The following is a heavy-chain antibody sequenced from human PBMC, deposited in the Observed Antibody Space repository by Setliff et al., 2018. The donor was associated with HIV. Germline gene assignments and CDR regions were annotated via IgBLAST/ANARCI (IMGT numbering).Heavy chain of an antibody. CDR3: AGVGEVAVNAFDY. D-gene: IGHD2-21*01. CDR1: GGTFGGNA. J-gene: IGHJ4*02. CDR2: INPNSGGT. V-gene: IGHV1-2*04. Sequence: ASVKVSCKVSGGTFGGNAFSWVRQAPGQGLEWMGWINPNSGGTNYAQKFQGWVTMTRDTSISTAYMELSRLRSDDTAVYYCAGVGEVAVNAFDYWGQGTLVTVSS.